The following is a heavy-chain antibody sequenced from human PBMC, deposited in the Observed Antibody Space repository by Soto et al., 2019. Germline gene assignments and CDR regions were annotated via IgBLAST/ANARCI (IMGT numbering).Heavy chain of an antibody. Sequence: EVQLVESGGGLIQPGGSLRLSCAASGFTVSSNYMSWVRQAPGKGLEWVSVIYSGGSTYYADSVKGRFTISRDNSKNTLYLHMNSLRAEDTAVYYCARDRGYQFYYYYGMDLWGQGTTVTVSS. CDR3: ARDRGYQFYYYYGMDL. CDR2: IYSGGST. CDR1: GFTVSSNY. D-gene: IGHD3-10*01. J-gene: IGHJ6*02. V-gene: IGHV3-53*01.